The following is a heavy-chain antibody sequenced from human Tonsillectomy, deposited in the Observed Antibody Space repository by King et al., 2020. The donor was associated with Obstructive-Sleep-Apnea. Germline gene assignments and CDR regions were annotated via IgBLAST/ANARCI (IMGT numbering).Heavy chain of an antibody. CDR3: ARTVAWVLLIDY. CDR2: IYYSGNT. V-gene: IGHV4-39*07. CDR1: TGSINSSGYY. J-gene: IGHJ4*02. Sequence: QLQESGPGLVKPSETLSLTCMVSTGSINSSGYYWGWIRQPPGKGLEWIGSIYYSGNTYYSPSLKSRVTMSVDTSKNQFSLKLNSVTAAATAVYYCARTVAWVLLIDYWGQGTLVTVSS. D-gene: IGHD2-15*01.